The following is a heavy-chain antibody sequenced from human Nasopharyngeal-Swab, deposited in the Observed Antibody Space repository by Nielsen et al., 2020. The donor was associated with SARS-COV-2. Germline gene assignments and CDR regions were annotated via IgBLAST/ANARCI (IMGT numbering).Heavy chain of an antibody. J-gene: IGHJ4*02. CDR3: ARVIAAAANEGLDY. Sequence: SVNVSCKASGYTFTSYGISWVRQAPGQGLEWMGWISAYNGNTNYAQKLQGRVTMTTDTSTSTAYMELRSLRSDDTAVYYCARVIAAAANEGLDYWGQGTLVTVSS. CDR2: ISAYNGNT. V-gene: IGHV1-18*01. CDR1: GYTFTSYG. D-gene: IGHD6-13*01.